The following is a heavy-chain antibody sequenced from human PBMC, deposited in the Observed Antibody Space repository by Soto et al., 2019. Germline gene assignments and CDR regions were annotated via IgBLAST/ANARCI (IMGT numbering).Heavy chain of an antibody. D-gene: IGHD6-19*01. V-gene: IGHV3-74*01. J-gene: IGHJ4*02. Sequence: GGSLILSCAASGFTFSSSWMHWVRQGPGKGLVWVSRINSGATTTNYADSVKGRFTISRDNAKNTLYLQMDSLTAEDTAVYYCARGPSGWFGYDYWGQGTLVTVSS. CDR1: GFTFSSSW. CDR2: INSGATTT. CDR3: ARGPSGWFGYDY.